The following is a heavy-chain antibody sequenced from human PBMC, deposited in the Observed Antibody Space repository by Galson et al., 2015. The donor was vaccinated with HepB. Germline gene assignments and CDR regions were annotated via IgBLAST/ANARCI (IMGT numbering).Heavy chain of an antibody. CDR2: IIPILGIA. D-gene: IGHD3-22*01. CDR3: ARSPTYYYDSSGGGQYEVSWFDP. Sequence: SVKVSCKASGGTFSSYTISWVRQAPGQGLEWMGRIIPILGIANYAQKFQGRVTITADKSTSTAYMELSSLRSEDTAVYYCARSPTYYYDSSGGGQYEVSWFDPWGQGTLVTVSS. CDR1: GGTFSSYT. V-gene: IGHV1-69*02. J-gene: IGHJ5*02.